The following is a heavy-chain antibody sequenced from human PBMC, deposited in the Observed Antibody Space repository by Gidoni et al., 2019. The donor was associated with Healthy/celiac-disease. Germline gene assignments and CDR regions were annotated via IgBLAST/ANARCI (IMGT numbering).Heavy chain of an antibody. D-gene: IGHD3-22*01. V-gene: IGHV3-23*01. J-gene: IGHJ4*02. CDR1: GVSFSSYA. CDR3: AKEYDSSGYYYVFDY. Sequence: EVQLLESGGGVVQTGGSLGLSCAAAGVSFSSYAMSWVRQAPGKGLEGVSAISGSGGSTSYADSVKGRFTISRDNSKNTLYLQMNSLRAEDTAVYYCAKEYDSSGYYYVFDYWGQGTLVTVSS. CDR2: ISGSGGST.